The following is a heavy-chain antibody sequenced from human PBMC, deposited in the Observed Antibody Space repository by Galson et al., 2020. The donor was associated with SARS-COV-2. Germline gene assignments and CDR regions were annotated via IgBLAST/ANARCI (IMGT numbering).Heavy chain of an antibody. CDR2: INPNSGGT. CDR3: ARGPSPAGPDIVTGYYQTDFDS. V-gene: IGHV1-2*02. J-gene: IGHJ4*02. Sequence: ASVKVSCKASGYTFTGYYMHWVRQAPGQGLEWMGWINPNSGGTNYAQKFQGRVTMTRDTSISTAYMALSRLRSDDTAVYYCARGPSPAGPDIVTGYYQTDFDSWCQGTLVTFSS. D-gene: IGHD3-9*01. CDR1: GYTFTGYY.